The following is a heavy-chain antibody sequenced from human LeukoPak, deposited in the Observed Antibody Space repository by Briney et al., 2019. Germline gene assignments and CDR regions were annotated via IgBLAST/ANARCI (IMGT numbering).Heavy chain of an antibody. D-gene: IGHD6-13*01. CDR3: ARDQDRYSSSWYDY. CDR1: GFTFSSYS. J-gene: IGHJ4*02. Sequence: GGSLRLSCAASGFTFSSYSMNWVRQAPGEGLEWVSYISSSSRTIYYADSVKGRFTISRDNAKNSLYLQMNSLRAEDTAVYYCARDQDRYSSSWYDYWGQGTLVTVSS. V-gene: IGHV3-48*04. CDR2: ISSSSRTI.